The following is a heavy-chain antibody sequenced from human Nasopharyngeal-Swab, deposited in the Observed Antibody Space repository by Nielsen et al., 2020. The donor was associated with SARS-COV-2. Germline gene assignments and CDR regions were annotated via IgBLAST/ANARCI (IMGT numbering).Heavy chain of an antibody. D-gene: IGHD3-10*01. CDR3: ARDRRAQSGRGFGEPWNYYGMDV. V-gene: IGHV4-31*03. CDR1: GGSISSGDYY. J-gene: IGHJ6*02. CDR2: IYYSGST. Sequence: SETLSLTCTVSGGSISSGDYYWSWIRQHPGKGLEWIGDIYYSGSTYYNPSLKSRVTISVDTSKNQFSLELSSVTAADTAVYYCARDRRAQSGRGFGEPWNYYGMDVWGQGTTVTVSS.